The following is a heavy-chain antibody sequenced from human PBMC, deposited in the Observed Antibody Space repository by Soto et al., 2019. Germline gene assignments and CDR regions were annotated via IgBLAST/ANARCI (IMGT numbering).Heavy chain of an antibody. D-gene: IGHD2-2*01. CDR2: IIPILGIA. J-gene: IGHJ3*02. CDR1: GGTFSSYT. V-gene: IGHV1-69*02. CDR3: ASREENQYQLPQSDAFDI. Sequence: EASVKVSCKASGGTFSSYTISWVRQAPGQGLEWMGRIIPILGIANYAQKFQGRVTITADKSTSTAYMELSSLRSEDTAVYYCASREENQYQLPQSDAFDIWGQGTMVTVSS.